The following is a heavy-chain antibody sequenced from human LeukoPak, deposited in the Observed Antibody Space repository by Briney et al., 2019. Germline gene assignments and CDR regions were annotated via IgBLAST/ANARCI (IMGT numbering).Heavy chain of an antibody. CDR2: ISAYNGNT. CDR1: GYTFTSYG. V-gene: IGHV1-18*01. Sequence: ASVKVSCKASGYTFTSYGISWVRQAPGQGLEWMGWISAYNGNTNYAQKLQGRVTMTTDTSTSTAYMELRSLRSDDTAVYYCARDERYYYDSSYLDYWGQGTLVTVSS. J-gene: IGHJ4*02. CDR3: ARDERYYYDSSYLDY. D-gene: IGHD3-22*01.